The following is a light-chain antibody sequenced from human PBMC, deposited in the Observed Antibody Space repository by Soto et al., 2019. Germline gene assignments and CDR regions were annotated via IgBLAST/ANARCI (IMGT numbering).Light chain of an antibody. CDR3: LQYDSHPLT. CDR2: GAS. J-gene: IGKJ1*01. V-gene: IGKV1-17*01. Sequence: DIQMTQSPSSLSASVGDRIPITFRASQVIRDALGWYQQKPASAPKRLIYGASILQNGVPSRFGGSGSGTEFTLTISSLQPEDFETYYCLQYDSHPLTFGQGTKVE. CDR1: QVIRDA.